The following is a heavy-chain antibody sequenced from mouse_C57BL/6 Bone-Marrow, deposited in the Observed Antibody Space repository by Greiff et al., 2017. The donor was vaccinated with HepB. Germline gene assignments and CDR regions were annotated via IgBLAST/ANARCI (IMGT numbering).Heavy chain of an antibody. CDR1: GYTFTDYY. CDR3: ARDRGPYYYGSSPYAMDY. J-gene: IGHJ4*01. D-gene: IGHD1-1*01. Sequence: VQLQQSGPELVKPGASVKISCKASGYTFTDYYMNWVKQSHGKSLEWIGDINPNNGGTSYNQKFKGKATLTVDKSSSTAYMELRSLTSEDSAVYYCARDRGPYYYGSSPYAMDYWGQGTSVTVSS. CDR2: INPNNGGT. V-gene: IGHV1-26*01.